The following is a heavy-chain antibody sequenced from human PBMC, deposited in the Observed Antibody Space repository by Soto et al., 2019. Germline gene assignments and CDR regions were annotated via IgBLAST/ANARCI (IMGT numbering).Heavy chain of an antibody. CDR3: SRVGGQLFGDHGMDV. D-gene: IGHD3-10*01. V-gene: IGHV1-8*01. CDR2: MSHSSGNT. Sequence: QVQLVQSGAEVKKPGASVKVSCKASGYTFTTYEVNCLRQVPGQGLEWMGWMSHSSGNTGYVDQFRGRVTMTSNTTMTTAYMELSSLRSEDTAVYYCSRVGGQLFGDHGMDVWGQGTTVTVAS. CDR1: GYTFTTYE. J-gene: IGHJ6*02.